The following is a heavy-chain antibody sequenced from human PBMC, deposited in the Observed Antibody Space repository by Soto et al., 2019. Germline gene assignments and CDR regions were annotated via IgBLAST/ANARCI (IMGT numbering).Heavy chain of an antibody. J-gene: IGHJ4*02. CDR2: IKQDGSEK. D-gene: IGHD2-15*01. CDR3: ARPLFPSRYCSGGSCANRGVYYFDY. Sequence: GGSLRLSCAASGFTFSSYWMSWVRQAPGKGLEWVANIKQDGSEKYYVDSVKGRFTISRDNAKNSLYLQMNSLRAEDTAVFDCARPLFPSRYCSGGSCANRGVYYFDYWGQGTLVTVSS. CDR1: GFTFSSYW. V-gene: IGHV3-7*01.